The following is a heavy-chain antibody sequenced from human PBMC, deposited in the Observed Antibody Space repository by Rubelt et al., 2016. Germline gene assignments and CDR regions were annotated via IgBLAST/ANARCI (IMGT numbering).Heavy chain of an antibody. Sequence: SYGMHWVRQAPGKGLEWVAVIWYDGSNKYYADSVKGRFTISRDNSKNTLYLQMNSLRAEDTAVYYCAKGLLYYYDSSGWLGFDYWGQGTLVTVSS. V-gene: IGHV3-33*06. CDR3: AKGLLYYYDSSGWLGFDY. CDR1: SYG. D-gene: IGHD3-22*01. CDR2: IWYDGSNK. J-gene: IGHJ4*02.